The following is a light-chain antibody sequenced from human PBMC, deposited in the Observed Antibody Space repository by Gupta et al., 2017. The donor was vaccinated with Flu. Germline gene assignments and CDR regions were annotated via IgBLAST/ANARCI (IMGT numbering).Light chain of an antibody. J-gene: IGLJ3*02. CDR2: EVN. CDR1: SRAVGGYNF. CDR3: IADSGSSTV. Sequence: QSVTSSGTGTSRAVGGYNFTSWSNQHPGKAPNIMIYEVNNRTSRAPDRFSGLLSGTTAALTVSVLQDEDEDDYYCIADSGSSTVFGGGTKLTVL. V-gene: IGLV2-8*01.